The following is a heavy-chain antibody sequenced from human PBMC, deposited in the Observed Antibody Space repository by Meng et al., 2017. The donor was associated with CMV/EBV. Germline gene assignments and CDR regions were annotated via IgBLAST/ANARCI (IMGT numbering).Heavy chain of an antibody. CDR1: GVSITSFY. J-gene: IGHJ4*02. D-gene: IGHD5-24*01. CDR3: ARDAYNSFDS. V-gene: IGHV4-59*01. Sequence: GSLRLSCSVSGVSITSFYWTWVRQAPGKGLEWIGYVSYSGNTNYNPSFRGRVTISRETSRNQFSLHLTSVTAADTAVYFCARDAYNSFDSWGLGTLVTVSS. CDR2: VSYSGNT.